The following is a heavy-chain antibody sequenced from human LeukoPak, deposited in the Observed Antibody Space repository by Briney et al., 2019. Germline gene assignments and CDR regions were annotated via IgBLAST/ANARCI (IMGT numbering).Heavy chain of an antibody. CDR1: GFIFSNYW. J-gene: IGHJ3*02. Sequence: GGSLRLSCAASGFIFSNYWMSWVRQAPGKGLEWVANIKEDGSEKHYVDSAKGRFTISRDNAKNSLYLQMNSLRAEDTAVYYCARPGQRDAFDIWGQGTMVTVSS. CDR2: IKEDGSEK. CDR3: ARPGQRDAFDI. V-gene: IGHV3-7*01.